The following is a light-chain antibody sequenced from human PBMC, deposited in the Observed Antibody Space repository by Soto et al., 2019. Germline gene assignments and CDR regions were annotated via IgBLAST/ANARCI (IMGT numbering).Light chain of an antibody. CDR2: GAS. CDR3: QQRSNWPIT. J-gene: IGKJ5*01. CDR1: QSVSSSY. V-gene: IGKV3D-20*02. Sequence: IVLTQSPGTLSLSPVERATVSFMASQSVSSSYLAWYQQKPGQAPRLLIYGASSRATGIPDRFSGSGSGTDFTLTISRLEPEDFAVYYCQQRSNWPITFGQGTRLEIK.